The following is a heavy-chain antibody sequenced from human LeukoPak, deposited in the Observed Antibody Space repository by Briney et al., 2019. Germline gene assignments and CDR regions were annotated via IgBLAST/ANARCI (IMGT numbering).Heavy chain of an antibody. J-gene: IGHJ4*02. D-gene: IGHD2-2*01. CDR3: ARVFFEAFEGYCSSTSCPAPLDY. V-gene: IGHV1-69*13. CDR1: GGTFSSYA. Sequence: SVKVSCKASGGTFSSYAISWVRQAPGQGLEWMGGIIPIFGTANYAQKFQGRVTITADESTSTAYMELSSLGSEDTAVYYCARVFFEAFEGYCSSTSCPAPLDYWGQGTLVTVSS. CDR2: IIPIFGTA.